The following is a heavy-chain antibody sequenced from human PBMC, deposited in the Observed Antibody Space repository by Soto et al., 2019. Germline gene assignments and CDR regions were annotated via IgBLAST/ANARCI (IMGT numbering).Heavy chain of an antibody. D-gene: IGHD6-13*01. CDR3: AKQQLPRYYYYGMDV. J-gene: IGHJ6*02. V-gene: IGHV3-30-3*01. CDR1: GFTFSSYA. Sequence: GGSLRLSCAASGFTFSSYAMHWVRQAPGKGLEWVAVISYDGSNKYYADSVKGRFTISRDNSKNTLYLQMNSLRAEDTAVYYCAKQQLPRYYYYGMDVWGQGTTVTVSS. CDR2: ISYDGSNK.